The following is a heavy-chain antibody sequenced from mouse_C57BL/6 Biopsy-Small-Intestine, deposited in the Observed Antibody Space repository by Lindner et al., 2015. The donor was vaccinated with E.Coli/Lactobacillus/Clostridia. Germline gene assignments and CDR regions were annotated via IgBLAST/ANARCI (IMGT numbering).Heavy chain of an antibody. D-gene: IGHD1-1*01. Sequence: VQLQESGPELVKPGASVKISCKASGYSFTGYYMNWVKHSPEKSLEWIGEINPSTGGTIYNQNFKAKATLTVDKSSSTAYMQPKSLTSEDSAVYFCARIFDHGTSYKAWFTYWGQGTLVTVSA. V-gene: IGHV1-42*01. CDR2: INPSTGGT. CDR1: GYSFTGYY. CDR3: ARIFDHGTSYKAWFTY. J-gene: IGHJ3*01.